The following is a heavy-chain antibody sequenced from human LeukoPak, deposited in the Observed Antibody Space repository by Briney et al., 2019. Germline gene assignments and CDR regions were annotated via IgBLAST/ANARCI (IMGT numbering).Heavy chain of an antibody. D-gene: IGHD2-2*01. J-gene: IGHJ5*02. CDR3: ARHIVVVPAAINDNWFDP. V-gene: IGHV4-59*01. CDR2: IYYSGST. Sequence: PSETLSLTCTVSGGSISSYYWSWIRQPPGKGLEWIGYIYYSGSTNYNPSLKSRVTISVGTSKNQFSLKLSSVTAGDTAVYYCARHIVVVPAAINDNWFDPWGQGTLVTVSS. CDR1: GGSISSYY.